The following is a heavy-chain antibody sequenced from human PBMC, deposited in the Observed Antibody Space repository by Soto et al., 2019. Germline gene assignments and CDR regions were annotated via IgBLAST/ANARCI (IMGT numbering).Heavy chain of an antibody. D-gene: IGHD2-2*01. CDR3: ARAECSTPIFLTPYYPNCLDV. CDR1: GFTFSNFE. CDR2: INTAGSTK. Sequence: GGSLRLSCAASGFTFSNFEMHWVRQAPGKGLEWVSYINTAGSTKYYAESVKGRFTISRDNARNSLFLQMNSLRAEDTAVYYCARAECSTPIFLTPYYPNCLDVWCTG. J-gene: IGHJ6*04. V-gene: IGHV3-48*03.